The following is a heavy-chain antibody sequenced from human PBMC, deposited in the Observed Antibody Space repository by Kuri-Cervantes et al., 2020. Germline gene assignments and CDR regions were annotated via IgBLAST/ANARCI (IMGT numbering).Heavy chain of an antibody. CDR1: EFTFNNYA. CDR2: VKQDGSET. D-gene: IGHD3-10*01. V-gene: IGHV3-7*01. Sequence: GESLKISCAASEFTFNNYAMTWVRQAPGRGLEWVANVKQDGSETKYVDSVKGRFTVSRDNAKNSLYLQMNSLRAEDTAVYYCARDYYASGRGTFDNWGQGTMVTVSS. J-gene: IGHJ3*02. CDR3: ARDYYASGRGTFDN.